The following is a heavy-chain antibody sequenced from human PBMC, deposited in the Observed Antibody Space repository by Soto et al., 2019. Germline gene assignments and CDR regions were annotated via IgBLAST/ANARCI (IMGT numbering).Heavy chain of an antibody. CDR1: GFTFSNSA. CDR3: ARDRVVAGIGEVDY. D-gene: IGHD6-19*01. J-gene: IGHJ4*02. CDR2: ISYDGSNK. Sequence: QVQLVESGGGVAQPGRSLRLSCAASGFTFSNSAMHWVRQAPGKGLEWVAGISYDGSNKYYLDSVKGRFTISRDNSKNTLYLQMNSLRAEDTAVYYCARDRVVAGIGEVDYWGQGTLVTVSS. V-gene: IGHV3-30-3*01.